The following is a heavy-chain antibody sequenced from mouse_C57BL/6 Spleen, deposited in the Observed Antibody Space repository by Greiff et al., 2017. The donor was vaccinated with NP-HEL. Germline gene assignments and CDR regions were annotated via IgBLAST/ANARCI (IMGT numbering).Heavy chain of an antibody. J-gene: IGHJ2*01. CDR3: ARQALGY. CDR1: GFTFSSYG. V-gene: IGHV5-6*02. Sequence: EVKLVESGGDLVKPGGSLKLSCAASGFTFSSYGMSWVRQTPDKRLEWVATISSGGSYTYYPDSVKGRFTISRDNAKNTRYLQMSSLKSEDTAMYYCARQALGYWGQGTTLTVSS. CDR2: ISSGGSYT.